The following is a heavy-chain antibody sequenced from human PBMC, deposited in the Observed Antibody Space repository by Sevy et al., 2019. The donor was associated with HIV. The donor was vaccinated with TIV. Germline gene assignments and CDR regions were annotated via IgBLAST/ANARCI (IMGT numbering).Heavy chain of an antibody. CDR1: GGTLKNFA. V-gene: IGHV1-69*13. CDR2: VIPVSGAS. CDR3: AAKFDTTGYYRGFDI. D-gene: IGHD3-22*01. Sequence: ASVKVSCKASGGTLKNFAVNWVRLAPGQGLEWMGRVIPVSGASNYIPKYRGRITLTEDESTGTAYMELRRLRSDDTAVYYCAAKFDTTGYYRGFDIWGQGTRVTVSS. J-gene: IGHJ3*02.